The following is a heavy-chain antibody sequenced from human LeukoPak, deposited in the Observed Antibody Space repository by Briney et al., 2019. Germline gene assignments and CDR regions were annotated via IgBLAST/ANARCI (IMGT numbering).Heavy chain of an antibody. CDR1: GGSITDTDYY. V-gene: IGHV4-39*01. CDR3: ARDVSRTSWTWR. Sequence: PSETLSLIFSVFGGSITDTDYYWAWIRQPPGKGLEWIANIYYSGTTYYNPSLKSRVTISVDTSNNQFSLKLSSATAADTAVYYCARDVSRTSWTWRWGQGTVVTVSS. J-gene: IGHJ3*01. D-gene: IGHD2-2*01. CDR2: IYYSGTT.